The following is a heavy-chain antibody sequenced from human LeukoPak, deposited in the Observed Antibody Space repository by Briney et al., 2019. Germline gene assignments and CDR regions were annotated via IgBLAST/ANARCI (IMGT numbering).Heavy chain of an antibody. CDR2: ITNSDNTI. Sequence: GGSLRLSYATSGFTFSAYTMSWIRQAPGKGLEWLSYITNSDNTIYNADSVKGRFTISRDNAKNSLYLQMNSLRAENTAVYYCARGRAAAGHFDLWGQGTLVTVSS. CDR1: GFTFSAYT. V-gene: IGHV3-11*04. D-gene: IGHD6-13*01. J-gene: IGHJ4*02. CDR3: ARGRAAAGHFDL.